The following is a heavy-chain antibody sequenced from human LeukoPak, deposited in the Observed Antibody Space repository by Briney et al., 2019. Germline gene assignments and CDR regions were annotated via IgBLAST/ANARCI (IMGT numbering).Heavy chain of an antibody. CDR3: AKMPGYDILTGYWVGAFDI. CDR2: ISWNSGSI. D-gene: IGHD3-9*01. J-gene: IGHJ3*02. V-gene: IGHV3-9*01. Sequence: GGSLRLSCAASGFTFDDYAMHWVRQAPGKGLEWVSGISWNSGSIGYADSVKGRFTISRDNAKNSLYLQMNSLRAEDTALYYCAKMPGYDILTGYWVGAFDIWGQGTMVTVSS. CDR1: GFTFDDYA.